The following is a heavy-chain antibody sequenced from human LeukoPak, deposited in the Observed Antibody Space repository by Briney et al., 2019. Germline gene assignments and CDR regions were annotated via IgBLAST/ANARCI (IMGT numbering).Heavy chain of an antibody. V-gene: IGHV3-49*04. CDR3: TRDGRNYYDSSGYLTLLDY. Sequence: GGSLRLSCTASGFTFGDYAMSWVRQAPGKGLEWVGFIRSKAYGGTTEYAASVKGRFTIPRDDSKSIAYLQMNSLKTEDTAVYYCTRDGRNYYDSSGYLTLLDYWGQGTLVTDSS. J-gene: IGHJ4*02. D-gene: IGHD3-22*01. CDR2: IRSKAYGGTT. CDR1: GFTFGDYA.